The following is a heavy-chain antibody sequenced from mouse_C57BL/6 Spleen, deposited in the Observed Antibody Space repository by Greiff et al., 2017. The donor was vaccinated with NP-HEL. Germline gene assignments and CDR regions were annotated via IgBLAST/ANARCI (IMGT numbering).Heavy chain of an antibody. V-gene: IGHV6-3*01. CDR1: GFTFSNYW. CDR3: TAPLYSNYVDYYAMDY. CDR2: IRLKSDNYAT. D-gene: IGHD2-5*01. Sequence: EVKVEESGGGLVQPGGSMKLSCVASGFTFSNYWMNWVRQSPEKGLEWVAQIRLKSDNYATHYADSVKGRFTISRDDSKSSVYLQMNNLRAEDTGIYYCTAPLYSNYVDYYAMDYWGQGTSVTVSS. J-gene: IGHJ4*01.